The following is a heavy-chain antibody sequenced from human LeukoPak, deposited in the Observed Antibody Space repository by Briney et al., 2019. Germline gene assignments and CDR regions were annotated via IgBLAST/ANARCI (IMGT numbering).Heavy chain of an antibody. V-gene: IGHV3-53*01. Sequence: GGSLRLSCAASGFTVSSNYMSWVRQAPGNGLEWVSVIYSGGSTYYADSVKGRFTISRDNSKNTLYLQMNSLRADDTDVYYCARGQVVATIPFDYWGQGTLVTVSS. CDR1: GFTVSSNY. J-gene: IGHJ4*02. CDR2: IYSGGST. CDR3: ARGQVVATIPFDY. D-gene: IGHD5-12*01.